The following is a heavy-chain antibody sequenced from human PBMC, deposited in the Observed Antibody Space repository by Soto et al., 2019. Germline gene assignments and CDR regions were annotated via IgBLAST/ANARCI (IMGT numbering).Heavy chain of an antibody. CDR3: AGDKSKYTIVMDV. J-gene: IGHJ6*02. V-gene: IGHV4-30-4*01. Sequence: QVQLQESGPGLVKPSQTLSLTCTVSGGSISSGDYYWSWIRQPPGKGLEWIGYLYYSGSTYYNPSIKSRVTVSVDTSKNQFSLKLSTVTAADPAVYYCAGDKSKYTIVMDVWVRGTTVTVSS. CDR1: GGSISSGDYY. D-gene: IGHD2-15*01. CDR2: LYYSGST.